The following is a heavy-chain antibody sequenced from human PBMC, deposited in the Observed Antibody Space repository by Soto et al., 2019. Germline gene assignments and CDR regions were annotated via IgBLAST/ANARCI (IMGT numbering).Heavy chain of an antibody. V-gene: IGHV3-74*01. D-gene: IGHD3-16*01. CDR1: GFTFSSSW. CDR3: ARDWSYALNY. Sequence: PGGSLRLSCAASGFTFSSSWMHWVRQAPGKGLVWVSHINSDGTDPNYADSVKGRFTISRDNAKNTVYLQMNSLRAEDTAVYYCARDWSYALNYWGQGSLVTVSS. J-gene: IGHJ4*02. CDR2: INSDGTDP.